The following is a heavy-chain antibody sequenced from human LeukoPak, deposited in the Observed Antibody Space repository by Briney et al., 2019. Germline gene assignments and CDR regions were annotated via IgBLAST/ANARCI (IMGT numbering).Heavy chain of an antibody. CDR2: INHSGST. V-gene: IGHV4-34*01. J-gene: IGHJ3*02. CDR3: PASSEGRAFDI. D-gene: IGHD1-14*01. Sequence: SETLSLTCAVYGGSFSGYYWSWIRQPPGKGLEWIGEINHSGSTNYNPSLKSRVTISVDTSKNQFSLKLSSVTAADTAVYYCPASSEGRAFDIWGQGTMVTVSS. CDR1: GGSFSGYY.